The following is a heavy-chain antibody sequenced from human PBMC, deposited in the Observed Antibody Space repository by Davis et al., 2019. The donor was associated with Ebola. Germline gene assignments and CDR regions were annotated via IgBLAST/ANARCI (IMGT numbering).Heavy chain of an antibody. J-gene: IGHJ6*02. CDR2: INHSGST. CDR3: ARWGMDV. CDR1: GGSISSYY. Sequence: SETLSLTCTVSGGSISSYYWSWIRQPPGKGLEWTGEINHSGSTNYNPSLKSRVTISVDTSKNQFSLKLSSVTAADTAVYYCARWGMDVWGQGTTVTVSS. V-gene: IGHV4-34*01.